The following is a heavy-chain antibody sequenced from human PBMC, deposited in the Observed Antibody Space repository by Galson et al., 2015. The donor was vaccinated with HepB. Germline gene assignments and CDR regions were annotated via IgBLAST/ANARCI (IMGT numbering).Heavy chain of an antibody. CDR1: GGTFSSYA. J-gene: IGHJ6*02. CDR2: IIPIFGTA. V-gene: IGHV1-69*13. D-gene: IGHD3-10*01. CDR3: ARVGGYTVRGVQDYYYYGMDV. Sequence: SVKVSCKASGGTFSSYAISWVRQAPGQGLEWMGGIIPIFGTANNAQKFQGRVTITADESTSTAYMELSSLRSEDTAVYYCARVGGYTVRGVQDYYYYGMDVWGQGTTVTVSS.